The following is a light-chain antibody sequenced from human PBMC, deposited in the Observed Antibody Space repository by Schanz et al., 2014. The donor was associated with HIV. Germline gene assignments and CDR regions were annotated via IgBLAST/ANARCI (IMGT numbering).Light chain of an antibody. CDR3: QQYGRTLT. J-gene: IGKJ4*01. CDR2: DAS. CDR1: QSVASY. V-gene: IGKV3-11*01. Sequence: EIVLTQSPATLSLSPGERATLSCRASQSVASYLAWYQQKPGQPPRLLIYDASNRATGIPARFSGSGSGTDFTLTISSLEPDDFAVYYCQQYGRTLTFGGGTKVEIK.